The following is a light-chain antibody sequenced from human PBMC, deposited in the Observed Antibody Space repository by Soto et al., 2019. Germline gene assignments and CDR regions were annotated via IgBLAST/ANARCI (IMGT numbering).Light chain of an antibody. CDR1: DNDVGGYDF. V-gene: IGLV2-14*01. CDR2: QVT. J-gene: IGLJ3*02. CDR3: CSPSTSTAWV. Sequence: QSALTQSASVSGSPGQSITISCTGTDNDVGGYDFVSWYQQHPGKAPKLLIHQVTIRLSGISSRFSGSKSGNTASLTITGLQHEDEAMYFCCSPSTSTAWVFGGGTQLTVL.